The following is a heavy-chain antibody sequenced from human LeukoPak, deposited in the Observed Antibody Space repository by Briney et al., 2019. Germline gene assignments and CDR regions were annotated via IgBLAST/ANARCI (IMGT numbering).Heavy chain of an antibody. CDR1: GFIFSNYA. D-gene: IGHD3-10*01. V-gene: IGHV3-23*01. CDR3: APWGPMGSPPLART. CDR2: INNSGDRR. J-gene: IGHJ5*02. Sequence: GGSLRLSCAASGFIFSNYAMSWVRQAPGKGLEWVSGINNSGDRRFYADSVKGRFTISRDNSKNTLYLQMNSLRAEDTAVYYCAPWGPMGSPPLARTWGQGTLVTVSS.